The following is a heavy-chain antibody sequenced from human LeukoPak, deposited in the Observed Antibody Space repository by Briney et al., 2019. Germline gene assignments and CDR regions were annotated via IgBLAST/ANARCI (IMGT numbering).Heavy chain of an antibody. CDR2: ISSSSSYI. D-gene: IGHD3-16*02. V-gene: IGHV3-21*01. J-gene: IGHJ4*02. Sequence: GGSLRLSCAASGFTFSSYSMNWVRQAPGKGLEWVSSISSSSSYIYYADSVKGRFTISRDSAKNSLYLQMNSLRAEDTAVYYCASPFGGVIADYWGQGTLVTVSS. CDR3: ASPFGGVIADY. CDR1: GFTFSSYS.